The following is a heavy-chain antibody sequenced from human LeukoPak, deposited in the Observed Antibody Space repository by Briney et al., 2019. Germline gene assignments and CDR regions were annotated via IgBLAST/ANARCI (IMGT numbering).Heavy chain of an antibody. CDR2: FDPEDGET. J-gene: IGHJ4*02. V-gene: IGHV1-24*01. D-gene: IGHD6-13*01. Sequence: ASVKVSCTVSGYTLTELSMHWVRPAPGKGLEWMGGFDPEDGETIYAQKFQGRVTMTEDTSTDTAYMELSSLRSEDTAVYYCATESKRYSSPDYWGQGTLVTVSS. CDR1: GYTLTELS. CDR3: ATESKRYSSPDY.